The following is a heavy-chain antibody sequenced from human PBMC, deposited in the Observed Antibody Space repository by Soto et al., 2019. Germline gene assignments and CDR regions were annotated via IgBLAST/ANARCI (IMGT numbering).Heavy chain of an antibody. D-gene: IGHD2-2*01. V-gene: IGHV1-69*13. CDR2: IIPIFGTA. CDR3: ARERWGYCSSTSCPNWFDT. CDR1: GGTFSSYA. J-gene: IGHJ5*02. Sequence: SVKVSCKASGGTFSSYAISWVRQAPGQGLEWMGGIIPIFGTANYAQKFQGRVTITADESTSTAYMELSSLRSEDTAVYYCARERWGYCSSTSCPNWFDTWGQGTLVTVSS.